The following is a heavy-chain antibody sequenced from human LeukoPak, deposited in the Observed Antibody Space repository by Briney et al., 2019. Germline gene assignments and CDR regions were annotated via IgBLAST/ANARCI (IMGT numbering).Heavy chain of an antibody. CDR3: AREEAPVGGSSFDY. Sequence: GGSLRLSCAASGFTFSTYAMHWVRQAPGKGLEHVSSISSGGVNTYYADSVRGRFTISRDNSKNTLYLHMGSVRAEDMAVYYCAREEAPVGGSSFDYWGQGTLVTVSS. CDR1: GFTFSTYA. D-gene: IGHD1-26*01. CDR2: ISSGGVNT. J-gene: IGHJ4*02. V-gene: IGHV3-64*02.